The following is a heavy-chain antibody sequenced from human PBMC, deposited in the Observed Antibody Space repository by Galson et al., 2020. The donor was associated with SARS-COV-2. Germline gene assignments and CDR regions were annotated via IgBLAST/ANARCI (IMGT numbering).Heavy chain of an antibody. V-gene: IGHV4-31*03. D-gene: IGHD3-16*02. Sequence: SETLSLTCTVSGGSISSGGYYWSWIRQHPGKGLEWIGYIYYSGSTYYNPSLKSRVTISVDTSKNQFSLKLSSVTAADTAVYYCARDQLSFTFGGVIVIDAFDIWGQGTMVTCSS. J-gene: IGHJ3*02. CDR1: GGSISSGGYY. CDR2: IYYSGST. CDR3: ARDQLSFTFGGVIVIDAFDI.